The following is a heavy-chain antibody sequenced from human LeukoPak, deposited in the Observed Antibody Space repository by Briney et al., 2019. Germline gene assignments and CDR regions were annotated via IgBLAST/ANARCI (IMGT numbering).Heavy chain of an antibody. CDR1: GFAASNNY. J-gene: IGHJ4*02. CDR2: IFAGVGT. Sequence: PGGSLRLPCSAAGFAASNNYMTWVRRAPAKGLEWGSIIFAGVGTYYADSVRGRFTISRDNSQNTLYLQMNSLEAEDAAVYYCARGDRGTGQHFDYWGQGTLVIVS. V-gene: IGHV3-53*01. CDR3: ARGDRGTGQHFDY. D-gene: IGHD1-1*01.